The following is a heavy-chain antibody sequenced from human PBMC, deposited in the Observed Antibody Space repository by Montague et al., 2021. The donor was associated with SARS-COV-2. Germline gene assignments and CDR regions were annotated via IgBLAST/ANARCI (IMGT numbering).Heavy chain of an antibody. Sequence: SETLSLTCAVYGGSFSAYYWSWIRQPPGRGLEWIGEINHSGTTNYKSSLASRLSMSVDTSQNQFSLNLSSVTAADTAVDFCSRTYRGTFDFWGQGILVTVSS. CDR3: SRTYRGTFDF. V-gene: IGHV4-34*01. J-gene: IGHJ4*02. CDR1: GGSFSAYY. CDR2: INHSGTT. D-gene: IGHD1-7*01.